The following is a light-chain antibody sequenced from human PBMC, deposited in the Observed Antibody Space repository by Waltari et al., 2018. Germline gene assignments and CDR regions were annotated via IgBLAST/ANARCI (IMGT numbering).Light chain of an antibody. J-gene: IGKJ5*01. CDR3: QQRSNWPPIT. CDR2: EAS. V-gene: IGKV3-11*01. CDR1: QSVNTY. Sequence: EIVLTQSPATLSLSPGERATLSCRASQSVNTYLAWYQHKPGQAPRLLIYEASNRATGIPARFSGSGSGTDFTLTISNLEPEDFAVYYCQQRSNWPPITFGQGTRLEIK.